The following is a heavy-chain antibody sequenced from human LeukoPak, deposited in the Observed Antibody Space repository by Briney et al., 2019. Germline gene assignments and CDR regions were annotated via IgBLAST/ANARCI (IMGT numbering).Heavy chain of an antibody. D-gene: IGHD6-6*01. CDR3: VGTIAARGSEY. V-gene: IGHV3-74*01. CDR1: GFTFTNYW. Sequence: GGSLRLSCAASGFTFTNYWIHWVRQAPGMGLVWVSRLPPDELDIIYADSVEGRFTASRDNAKNTVYLQMNNLRADDTAMYYCVGTIAARGSEYWGQGALVTVSS. CDR2: LPPDELDI. J-gene: IGHJ4*02.